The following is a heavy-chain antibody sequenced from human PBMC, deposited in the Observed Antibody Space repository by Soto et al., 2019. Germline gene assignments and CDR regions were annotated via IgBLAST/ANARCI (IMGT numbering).Heavy chain of an antibody. CDR2: IIPISDTT. J-gene: IGHJ6*02. Sequence: QVQLVQSGAEVKKPGSSVKVSCKASGVTFSSYAISWVRQAPGQGLEWMGGIIPISDTTNYAQKFQGRVKITANESTSTAYMERSSLRSEDTAVYYCARSQGSSTSLEIYYYYYYGMDVWGQGTKVTVSS. D-gene: IGHD2-2*01. V-gene: IGHV1-69*01. CDR3: ARSQGSSTSLEIYYYYYYGMDV. CDR1: GVTFSSYA.